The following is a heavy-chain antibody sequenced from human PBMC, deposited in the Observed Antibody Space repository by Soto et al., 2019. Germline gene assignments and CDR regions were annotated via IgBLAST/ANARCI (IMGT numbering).Heavy chain of an antibody. V-gene: IGHV3-64*01. CDR3: VRDTSFDY. CDR2: ISSNGGIT. D-gene: IGHD3-16*01. J-gene: IGHJ4*02. Sequence: EVQLVDSGGGLVQPGGSLRLSCAASGFTFSSYDMHWVRQAPGKGLEYISAISSNGGITYYANSVKGRFTISRDNSKNMMYLQMGSLRAEDMAVYYCVRDTSFDYWGQGTLVTVSS. CDR1: GFTFSSYD.